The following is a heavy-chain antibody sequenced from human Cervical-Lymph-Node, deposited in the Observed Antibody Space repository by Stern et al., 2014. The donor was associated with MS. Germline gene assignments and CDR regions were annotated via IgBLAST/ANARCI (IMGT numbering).Heavy chain of an antibody. CDR1: GGSISSSSYY. CDR2: IYYSGST. Sequence: QVQLQESGPGLVKPSETLSLTCTVSGGSISSSSYYWGWIRQPPGKGLEWIGSIYYSGSTYYNPSLKSRVTISVDPSKNQFPLKLSSVTAADTAVYYCARHPKAAAGLTRGPNWFDPWGQGTLVTVSS. J-gene: IGHJ5*02. V-gene: IGHV4-39*01. CDR3: ARHPKAAAGLTRGPNWFDP. D-gene: IGHD6-13*01.